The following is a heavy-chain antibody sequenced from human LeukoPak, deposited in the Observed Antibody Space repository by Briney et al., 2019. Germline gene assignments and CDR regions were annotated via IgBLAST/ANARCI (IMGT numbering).Heavy chain of an antibody. V-gene: IGHV3-21*01. D-gene: IGHD6-6*01. CDR2: ISSSSSYI. CDR1: GFTFSSYS. J-gene: IGHJ6*02. CDR3: ARVEQLGTLMDV. Sequence: GRSLRLSCAASGFTFSSYSMNWVRQAPGKGLEWVSSISSSSSYIYYADSVKGRFTISRDNAKNSLYLQMNSLRAEDTAVYYCARVEQLGTLMDVWGQGTTVTVSS.